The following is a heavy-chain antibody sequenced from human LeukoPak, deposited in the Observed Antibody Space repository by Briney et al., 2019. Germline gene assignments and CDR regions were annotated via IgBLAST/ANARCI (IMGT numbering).Heavy chain of an antibody. D-gene: IGHD3-22*01. V-gene: IGHV3-53*01. CDR1: GFTVCSNY. CDR3: ARLYDSSGYYPYYFDY. Sequence: GGSLRLSCAASGFTVCSNYMSWVRQAPGKGLEWVSVIYNGGSTYYADSVKGRFTISRDNSKNTLYLQMNSLRAEDTAVYYCARLYDSSGYYPYYFDYWGQGTLVTVSS. J-gene: IGHJ4*02. CDR2: IYNGGST.